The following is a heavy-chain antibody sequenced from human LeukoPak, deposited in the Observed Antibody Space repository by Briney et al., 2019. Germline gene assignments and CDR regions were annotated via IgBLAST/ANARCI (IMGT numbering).Heavy chain of an antibody. D-gene: IGHD4-17*01. CDR1: GFTFSNYG. CDR3: ARAGYGDPHFDF. J-gene: IGHJ4*02. Sequence: PGGSLRLSCAASGFTFSNYGMHGVGQAPGKGRDGVAAIWYDGSNKYYGDSVKGRFTISRDNSKNTLYLQMNSLRAEDTAAYYCARAGYGDPHFDFWGQGALVTVSS. V-gene: IGHV3-33*01. CDR2: IWYDGSNK.